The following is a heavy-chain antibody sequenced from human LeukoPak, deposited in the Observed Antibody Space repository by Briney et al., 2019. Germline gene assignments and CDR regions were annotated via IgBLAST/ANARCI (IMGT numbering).Heavy chain of an antibody. D-gene: IGHD3-22*01. V-gene: IGHV3-11*05. CDR1: GFTFSDYY. CDR2: ISSSGTYT. J-gene: IGHJ4*02. CDR3: ARGDTYYYDSSGYGPFDY. Sequence: GGSLRLSCAASGFTFSDYYMSWIRQAPGKGLEWVSYISSSGTYTNYADSVKGRFTISRDNAKNSLYLQMNSLRAEDTAVYYCARGDTYYYDSSGYGPFDYWGQGTLVTVSS.